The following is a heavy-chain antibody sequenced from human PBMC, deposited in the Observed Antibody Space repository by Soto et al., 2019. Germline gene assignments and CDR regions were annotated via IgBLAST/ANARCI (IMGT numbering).Heavy chain of an antibody. D-gene: IGHD4-17*01. V-gene: IGHV1-69*08. J-gene: IGHJ2*01. CDR3: ARDPGYGGNPGYWYFDL. CDR2: IIPILGIP. CDR1: GGTFSSYS. Sequence: QVQLVQSGAGVKKPGSSVKVSCTASGGTFSSYSFSWVRQAPGQGLEWMGRIIPILGIPNYAQKFQGRVTITADKSTCTADMELLILRSEDTAMYYCARDPGYGGNPGYWYFDLWGRGTLVTVSS.